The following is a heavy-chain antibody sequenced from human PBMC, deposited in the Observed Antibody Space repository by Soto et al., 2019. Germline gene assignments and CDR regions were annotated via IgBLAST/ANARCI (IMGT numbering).Heavy chain of an antibody. CDR1: GYTFTSYY. V-gene: IGHV1-46*01. CDR3: ARGGATYGDYFLTVNYYYGMDA. D-gene: IGHD4-17*01. J-gene: IGHJ6*02. Sequence: ASVKVSCKASGYTFTSYYMHWVRQAPGQGLEWMGIINPSGGSTSYAQKFQGRVTMTRDTSTSTVYMELSSLGSEDTAVYYCARGGATYGDYFLTVNYYYGMDAWGQGTTVTVSS. CDR2: INPSGGST.